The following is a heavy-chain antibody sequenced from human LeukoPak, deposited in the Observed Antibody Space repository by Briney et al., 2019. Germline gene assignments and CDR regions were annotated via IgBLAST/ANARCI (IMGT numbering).Heavy chain of an antibody. J-gene: IGHJ4*02. V-gene: IGHV4-38-2*02. CDR3: ARADGYNWGGPFDY. D-gene: IGHD5-24*01. CDR2: IDGSGSS. CDR1: GDSIGTTYY. Sequence: SETLSLTCSVSGDSIGTTYYWGWIRQPPGKGLEWIGSIDGSGSSYYNPSLKSRVTISVDTSKNQFSLKLSSVTAADTAVYYCARADGYNWGGPFDYWGQGTLVTVSS.